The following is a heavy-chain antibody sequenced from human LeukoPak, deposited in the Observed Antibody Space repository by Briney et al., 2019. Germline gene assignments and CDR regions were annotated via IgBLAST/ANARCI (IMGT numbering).Heavy chain of an antibody. CDR2: ISSSSSTI. CDR3: ARDFHSSSWYGGWFDP. D-gene: IGHD6-13*01. J-gene: IGHJ5*02. CDR1: GFTFSSYS. Sequence: GGSLRLSCAASGFTFSSYSMNWVRQALGKGLEWVSYISSSSSTIYYADSVKGRFTISRDNAKNSLYLQMNSLRAEDTAVYYCARDFHSSSWYGGWFDPWGQGTLVTVSS. V-gene: IGHV3-48*04.